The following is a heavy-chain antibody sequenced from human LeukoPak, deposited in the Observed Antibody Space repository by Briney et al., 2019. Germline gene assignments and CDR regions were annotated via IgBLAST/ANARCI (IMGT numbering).Heavy chain of an antibody. CDR3: ARGTAETAGIDY. CDR1: GFNFSNHW. J-gene: IGHJ4*02. Sequence: GGSLRLSCAASGFNFSNHWMHWVRQAPGKGLVWVSHINTDGSSATYGDPAKGRFTVSRDDAKNTLFLQMSSLTVDDMAVYYCARGTAETAGIDYWGQGTLVTVSS. V-gene: IGHV3-74*01. CDR2: INTDGSSA. D-gene: IGHD6-13*01.